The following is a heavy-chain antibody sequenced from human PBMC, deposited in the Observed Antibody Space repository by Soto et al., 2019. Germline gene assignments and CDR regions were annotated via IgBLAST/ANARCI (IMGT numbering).Heavy chain of an antibody. D-gene: IGHD6-19*01. V-gene: IGHV1-18*01. CDR1: GYTFTSYG. CDR3: VREGYSSGWSTLYYFDY. Sequence: ASVKVSCKASGYTFTSYGISWVRQAPGQGLEWMGWISAYNGNTNYAQKLQGRVTMTTDTSTSTAYMELRSLRSDDTAVYYCVREGYSSGWSTLYYFDYWGQGTLVTVSS. CDR2: ISAYNGNT. J-gene: IGHJ4*02.